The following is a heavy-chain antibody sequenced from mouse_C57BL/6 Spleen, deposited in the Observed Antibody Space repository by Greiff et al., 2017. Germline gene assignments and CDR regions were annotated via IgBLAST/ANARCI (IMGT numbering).Heavy chain of an antibody. CDR2: IYPRSGNT. Sequence: VKLMESGAELARPGASVKLSCKASGYTFTSYGISWVKQRTGQGLEWIGEIYPRSGNTYYNEKFKGKATLTADKSSSTAYMELRSLTSEDSAVYFCARSALNSSGLFAYWGQGTLVTVSA. CDR3: ARSALNSSGLFAY. J-gene: IGHJ3*01. V-gene: IGHV1-81*01. D-gene: IGHD3-2*02. CDR1: GYTFTSYG.